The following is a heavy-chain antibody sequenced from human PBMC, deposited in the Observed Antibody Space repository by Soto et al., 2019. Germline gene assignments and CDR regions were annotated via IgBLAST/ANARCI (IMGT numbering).Heavy chain of an antibody. J-gene: IGHJ4*02. CDR1: GYSFSSHA. CDR3: ARGGALSTSWYWGDGLDS. Sequence: SVKVSCKASGYSFSSHAITWVRQAPGQGLEWMGGIIPVFGTPTYAQKFQGRLTISADKSTNTSSLELRSLRSEDTAVYYCARGGALSTSWYWGDGLDSWGQGTQVTVSS. D-gene: IGHD6-13*01. CDR2: IIPVFGTP. V-gene: IGHV1-69*06.